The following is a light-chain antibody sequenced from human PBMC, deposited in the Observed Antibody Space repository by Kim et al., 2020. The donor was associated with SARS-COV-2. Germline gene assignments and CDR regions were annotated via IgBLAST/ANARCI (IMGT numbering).Light chain of an antibody. J-gene: IGLJ3*02. CDR2: GDD. CDR1: SYSNGANP. V-gene: IGLV1-44*01. Sequence: GQRVIISCSGSSYSNGANPISWYQQLPGKAPKRLIYGDDQRPSGVPDRFSGSKSGTSASLAISGLQSGDDADYFCATWDDSLYGRVFGGGTQLTVL. CDR3: ATWDDSLYGRV.